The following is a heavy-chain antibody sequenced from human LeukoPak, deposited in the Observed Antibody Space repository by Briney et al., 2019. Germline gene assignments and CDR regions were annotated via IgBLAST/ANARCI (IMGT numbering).Heavy chain of an antibody. CDR3: AKGRLGLRGASYYYMDV. CDR2: IRHDGSDK. Sequence: GGSLRLSCAAGGFNFRYYGMHWVRQAPGKGLEWLAFIRHDGSDKFYADSVKGRFTISRDNSKNTLYLQMNSLRAEDTAVYYCAKGRLGLRGASYYYMDVWGKGTTVTVSS. V-gene: IGHV3-30*02. D-gene: IGHD3-10*01. J-gene: IGHJ6*03. CDR1: GFNFRYYG.